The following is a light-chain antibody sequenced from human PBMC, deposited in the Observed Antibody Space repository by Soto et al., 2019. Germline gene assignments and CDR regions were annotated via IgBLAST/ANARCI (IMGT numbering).Light chain of an antibody. CDR1: SRDLGTYNY. CDR3: FSSTTKISRHV. V-gene: IGLV2-14*03. CDR2: DVR. J-gene: IGLJ1*01. Sequence: HSVLTKPASVSGSAGQAITISCSGTSRDLGTYNYVSWYQQHPDTPPKLIIYDVRNRPSGVSDRFSGSKSGATVSLIISNLQAEDEADYYCFSSTTKISRHVLGTGTKVTVL.